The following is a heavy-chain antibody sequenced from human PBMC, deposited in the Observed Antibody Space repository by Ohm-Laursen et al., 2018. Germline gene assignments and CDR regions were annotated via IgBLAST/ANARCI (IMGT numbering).Heavy chain of an antibody. CDR3: ARYSSSWYYYYYGMDV. V-gene: IGHV4-4*07. J-gene: IGHJ6*02. Sequence: GTLSLTCTVSGGSISSYYWSWIRQPAGKGLEWIGRIYTSGSTNYNPSLKSRVTMSVDTSKNQFSLKLSSVTAADTAVYYCARYSSSWYYYYYGMDVWGQGTTVTVSS. CDR1: GGSISSYY. CDR2: IYTSGST. D-gene: IGHD6-13*01.